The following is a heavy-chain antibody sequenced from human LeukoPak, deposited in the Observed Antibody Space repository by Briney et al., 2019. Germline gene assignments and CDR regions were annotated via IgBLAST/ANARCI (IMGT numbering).Heavy chain of an antibody. CDR3: ARGITGGDAFDI. D-gene: IGHD1-1*01. Sequence: PGGSLRLSCAASGFTFSSYGMHWVRQAPGKGLEWVSVIYSGGSTYYADSVKGRFTISRDNSKNTLYLQMNSLRAEDTAVYYCARGITGGDAFDIWGQGTMVTVSS. CDR1: GFTFSSYG. V-gene: IGHV3-66*01. J-gene: IGHJ3*02. CDR2: IYSGGST.